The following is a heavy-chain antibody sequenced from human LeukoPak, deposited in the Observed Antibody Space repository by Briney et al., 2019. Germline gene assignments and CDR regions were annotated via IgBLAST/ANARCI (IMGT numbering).Heavy chain of an antibody. CDR1: GFTFSSYA. Sequence: PGGSLGLSCAASGFTFSSYAMHWVRQAPGKGLEYVSAISSNGGSTYYANSVRGRFTISRDNSKNTLYLQMGSLRAEDMAVYYCARDHEQLVLDYWGQGTLVTVSS. V-gene: IGHV3-64*01. CDR2: ISSNGGST. D-gene: IGHD6-13*01. J-gene: IGHJ4*02. CDR3: ARDHEQLVLDY.